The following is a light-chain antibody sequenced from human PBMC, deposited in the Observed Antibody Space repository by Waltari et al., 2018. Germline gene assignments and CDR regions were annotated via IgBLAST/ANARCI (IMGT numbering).Light chain of an antibody. CDR3: QHYESLPVT. J-gene: IGKJ1*01. CDR1: QIISKY. V-gene: IGKV3-20*01. Sequence: CRASQIISKYLAWYQQKPGQAPRLLIYHASSRAAGIPDRFSGSGSGTDFSLSISRLEPEDFAVYYCQHYESLPVTFGQGTKVEIK. CDR2: HAS.